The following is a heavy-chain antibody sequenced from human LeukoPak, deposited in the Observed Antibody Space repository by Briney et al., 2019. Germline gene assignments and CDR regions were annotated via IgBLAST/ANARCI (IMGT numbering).Heavy chain of an antibody. CDR1: GYTFTSYY. D-gene: IGHD3-22*01. V-gene: IGHV1-46*01. CDR3: ARDSKARNYYDSSGGPYYFDY. J-gene: IGHJ4*02. Sequence: ASVKVSCKASGYTFTSYYMHWVRQPPGQGLEWMGIINPSGGSTSYAQKFQGRVTMTRDTSTSTVYMELSSLRSEDTAVYYCARDSKARNYYDSSGGPYYFDYWGQGTLVTVSS. CDR2: INPSGGST.